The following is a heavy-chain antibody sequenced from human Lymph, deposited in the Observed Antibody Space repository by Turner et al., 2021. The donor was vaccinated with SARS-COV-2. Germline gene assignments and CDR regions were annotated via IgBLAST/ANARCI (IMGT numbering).Heavy chain of an antibody. Sequence: QVQLQESGPGLVKPSQTLSLTCPVSGGSLSRGGDYWSWIRQHPGKGLEWIGYIYYSGSTYYNPSLKSRVTISVDTSKNQFSLKLSSVTAADTAVYYCARARTAGTNYPGDFDYWGQGTLVTVSS. V-gene: IGHV4-31*03. CDR1: GGSLSRGGDY. CDR2: IYYSGST. CDR3: ARARTAGTNYPGDFDY. D-gene: IGHD1-1*01. J-gene: IGHJ4*02.